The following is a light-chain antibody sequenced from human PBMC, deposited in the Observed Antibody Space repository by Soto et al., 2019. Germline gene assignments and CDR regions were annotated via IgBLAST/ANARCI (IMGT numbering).Light chain of an antibody. CDR1: SSDVGGYDY. Sequence: QSVLTQPPSASGSPGQSVTISCTGTSSDVGGYDYVSWYQHHPGKAPKVMIYEVTKRPSGVPDRFSGSKSGNTASLTVSGLQAEDEAEYFCSSYAGRNIVVFGGGTKVTVL. V-gene: IGLV2-8*01. CDR2: EVT. J-gene: IGLJ2*01. CDR3: SSYAGRNIVV.